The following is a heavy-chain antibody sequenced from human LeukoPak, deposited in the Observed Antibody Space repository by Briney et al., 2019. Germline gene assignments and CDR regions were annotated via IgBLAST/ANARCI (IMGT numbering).Heavy chain of an antibody. CDR2: MTGPADTT. V-gene: IGHV3-23*01. J-gene: IGHJ4*02. CDR3: AKGAEIDH. CDR1: EFNFNNFA. Sequence: GGSLRLSCAASEFNFNNFAMSWVRQAPGKGPEWLSAMTGPADTTYYAESVKGRFTISRDYSKSMVYLQMNSLRVEDTAIYYCAKGAEIDHWGQGTLVTDSS.